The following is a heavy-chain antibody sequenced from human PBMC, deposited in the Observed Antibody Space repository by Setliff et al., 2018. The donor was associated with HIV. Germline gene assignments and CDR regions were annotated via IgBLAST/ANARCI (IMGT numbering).Heavy chain of an antibody. V-gene: IGHV3-11*01. J-gene: IGHJ4*02. D-gene: IGHD3-22*01. CDR1: GFRFSDYY. CDR3: AKELAASGLGYFDS. CDR2: ISSSGRTI. Sequence: GGSLRLSCAASGFRFSDYYMNWIRQAPGKGLEWISSISSSGRTIKYADSVKGRFTISRDNSKNTVYLQMNSLRAEDTAEYYCAKELAASGLGYFDSWGRGILVTVSS.